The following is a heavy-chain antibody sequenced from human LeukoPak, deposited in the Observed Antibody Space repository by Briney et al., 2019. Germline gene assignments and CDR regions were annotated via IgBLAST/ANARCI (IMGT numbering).Heavy chain of an antibody. CDR3: IVFGDSNH. CDR1: GFTGSNNY. CDR2: IHSSGGT. Sequence: GGSPRLSCAASGFTGSNNYMSWVRQAPGKGLEWVSAIHSSGGTYYADSVKGRFTISRDTSKNTLYLQINSLRVEDTAVYYCIVFGDSNHWGQGTLVTVSS. J-gene: IGHJ5*02. D-gene: IGHD4-17*01. V-gene: IGHV3-53*01.